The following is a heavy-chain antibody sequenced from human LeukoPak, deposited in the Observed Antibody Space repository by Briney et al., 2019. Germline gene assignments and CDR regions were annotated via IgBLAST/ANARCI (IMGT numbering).Heavy chain of an antibody. CDR1: GFTFSDYY. CDR2: ISSSGSTI. J-gene: IGHJ4*02. CDR3: ALDTDPWLPDY. D-gene: IGHD5-24*01. Sequence: GGSLRLSCAASGFTFSDYYMSWIRRAPGKGLEWVSYISSSGSTIYYADSVKGRSTISRDNAKNSLYLQMNSLRAEDTAVYYCALDTDPWLPDYWGQGTLVTVSS. V-gene: IGHV3-11*01.